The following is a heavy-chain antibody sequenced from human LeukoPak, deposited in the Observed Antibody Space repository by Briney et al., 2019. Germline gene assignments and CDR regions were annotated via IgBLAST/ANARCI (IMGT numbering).Heavy chain of an antibody. Sequence: SETLSLTCTVSGGSISSGGYYWSWIRQPPGKGLEWIGYIYHSGSTYYNPSLKSRVTISVDRSKNQFSLKLSSVTAADTAVYYCARVAYCGGGCYPHFDYWGQGTLVTVSS. J-gene: IGHJ4*02. V-gene: IGHV4-30-2*01. D-gene: IGHD2-21*02. CDR2: IYHSGST. CDR3: ARVAYCGGGCYPHFDY. CDR1: GGSISSGGYY.